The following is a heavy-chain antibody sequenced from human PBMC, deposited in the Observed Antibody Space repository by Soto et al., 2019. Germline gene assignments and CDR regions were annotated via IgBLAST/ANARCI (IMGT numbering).Heavy chain of an antibody. CDR3: ARQGVYDASGTPQLASYFFGMDV. CDR1: GGSISSYY. CDR2: IYGSGST. V-gene: IGHV4-59*08. Sequence: SETLSLTCTVSGGSISSYYWNWIRQPPGKGLEWIGSIYGSGSTNYNPSLKSRVTISVDTSKNQFSLNLNSVTAADTAVYYCARQGVYDASGTPQLASYFFGMDVWGQGTTVTVSS. D-gene: IGHD3-10*01. J-gene: IGHJ6*02.